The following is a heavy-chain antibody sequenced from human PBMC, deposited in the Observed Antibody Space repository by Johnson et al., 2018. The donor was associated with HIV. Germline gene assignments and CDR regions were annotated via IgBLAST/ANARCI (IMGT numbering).Heavy chain of an antibody. D-gene: IGHD6-13*01. CDR1: GFTFSSYG. V-gene: IGHV3-33*06. CDR2: IWYDGSNK. J-gene: IGHJ3*02. Sequence: VHLVESGGGVVQPGRSLRLSCAASGFTFSSYGMHWVRQAPGKGLEWVAVIWYDGSNKYYADSVKGRFTISRDNSKNTLYLQMNSLRAEDTAVYYCAKGYSSSWYVAFDIWGQGTMVTVSS. CDR3: AKGYSSSWYVAFDI.